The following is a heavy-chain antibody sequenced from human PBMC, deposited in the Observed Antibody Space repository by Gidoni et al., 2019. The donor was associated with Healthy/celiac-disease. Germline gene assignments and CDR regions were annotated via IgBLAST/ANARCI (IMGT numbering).Heavy chain of an antibody. CDR2: ISPICGTA. Sequence: QVQLVQSGAEVKKPGSSVKVSCKASGGTFRSYAISWVRQAPGQGLEWMGGISPICGTANDAQKFQGRVTITADESTSTAYMELSSLGSEDTAVYSCARDVGFPANRAKWELLDEASFDPWGQGTLVTVSS. CDR3: ARDVGFPANRAKWELLDEASFDP. D-gene: IGHD1-26*01. J-gene: IGHJ5*02. CDR1: GGTFRSYA. V-gene: IGHV1-69*01.